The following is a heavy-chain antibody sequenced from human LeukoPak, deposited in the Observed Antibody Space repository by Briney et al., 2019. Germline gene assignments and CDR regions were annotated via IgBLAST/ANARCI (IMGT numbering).Heavy chain of an antibody. D-gene: IGHD6-19*01. Sequence: GGSLRLSCAASGFTFSSYGMYWVRQAPGKSLEWLAVIWHDGSAEFYADAVRGRFTISRDDSRNTVYLQMTSLRAEDTALYYCARDSRGGWSGYFDLWGQGTLVTVSS. CDR3: ARDSRGGWSGYFDL. CDR1: GFTFSSYG. V-gene: IGHV3-33*07. J-gene: IGHJ4*02. CDR2: IWHDGSAE.